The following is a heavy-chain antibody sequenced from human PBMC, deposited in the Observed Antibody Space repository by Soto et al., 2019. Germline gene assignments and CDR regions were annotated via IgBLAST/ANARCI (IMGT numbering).Heavy chain of an antibody. CDR1: GGTFSSYT. V-gene: IGHV1-18*01. D-gene: IGHD3-22*01. CDR2: ISAYNGNT. CDR3: ARFDGYDSSGYPLSTDYYGMDV. Sequence: ASVKVSCKASGGTFSSYTISWVLQAPGQGLEWMGWISAYNGNTNYAQKLQGRVTMTTDTSTSTAYMELRSLRSDDTAVYYCARFDGYDSSGYPLSTDYYGMDVWGQGTTVTVSS. J-gene: IGHJ6*02.